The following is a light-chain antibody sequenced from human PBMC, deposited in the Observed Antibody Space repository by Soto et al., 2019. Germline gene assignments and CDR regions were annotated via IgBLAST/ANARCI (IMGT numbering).Light chain of an antibody. Sequence: QSALTQPASVSGPPGQSITISCTGTSSDVGGYNYVSWYQQHPGKAPKLMIYEITNRPSGVSNRFSGSKSGNTASLTISGLQAEDAADYYCSSYTSSDVVFGGGTKLTVL. CDR3: SSYTSSDVV. J-gene: IGLJ2*01. CDR2: EIT. CDR1: SSDVGGYNY. V-gene: IGLV2-14*01.